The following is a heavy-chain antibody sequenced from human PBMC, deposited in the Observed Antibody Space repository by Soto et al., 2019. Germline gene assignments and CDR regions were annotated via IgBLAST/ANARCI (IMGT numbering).Heavy chain of an antibody. J-gene: IGHJ2*01. CDR2: IYHSGST. CDR3: ATLTCYFDL. D-gene: IGHD3-9*01. V-gene: IGHV4-4*02. CDR1: GGSISSSNW. Sequence: PSETLSLTCAVSGGSISSSNWWSWVRQPPGKGLEWIGEIYHSGSTNYNPSLKSRVTISVDTSKNQFSLQLSSVTAADTALYYCATLTCYFDLGGRATLVTVSS.